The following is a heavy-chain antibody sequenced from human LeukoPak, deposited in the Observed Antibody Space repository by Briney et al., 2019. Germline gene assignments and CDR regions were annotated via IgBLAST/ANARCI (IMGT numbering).Heavy chain of an antibody. CDR3: AGMVFHYFDY. V-gene: IGHV1-8*01. Sequence: GGPVKVSLKGSGYTFPHFDINRVGPGTGPGVEWMGWMNPNSGNTGYAQKFQGRVTMTRNTSISTAYMELSSLRSEDTAVYYCAGMVFHYFDYWGQGTLVTVSS. CDR1: GYTFPHFD. CDR2: MNPNSGNT. D-gene: IGHD3-10*01. J-gene: IGHJ4*02.